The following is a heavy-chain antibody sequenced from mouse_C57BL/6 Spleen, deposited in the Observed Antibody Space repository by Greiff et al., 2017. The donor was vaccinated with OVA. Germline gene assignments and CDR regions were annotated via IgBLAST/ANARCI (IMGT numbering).Heavy chain of an antibody. Sequence: EVHLVESGPGLVKPSQSLSLTCSVTGYSITSGYYWNWIRQFPGNKLEWMGYISYDGSNNYNPSLKNRISITRDTSKNQFFLKLNSVTTEDTATYYCARYYYGSSIFDYWGQGTTLTVSS. CDR1: GYSITSGYY. D-gene: IGHD1-1*01. CDR3: ARYYYGSSIFDY. J-gene: IGHJ2*01. CDR2: ISYDGSN. V-gene: IGHV3-6*01.